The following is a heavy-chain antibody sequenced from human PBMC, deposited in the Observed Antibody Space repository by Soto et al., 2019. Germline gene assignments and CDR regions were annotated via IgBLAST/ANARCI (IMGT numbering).Heavy chain of an antibody. Sequence: ASVKVSCKASGYTFTSYASNWVRQPPGQGLEGRGWINTNTGNPTYAEGFTGRFVFSWDTSVSTAYLQICSLKAEDTSVYYCAREGIVVVPAAKPEHYYSYYSGMDDWGQGTTVTVSS. D-gene: IGHD2-2*02. J-gene: IGHJ6*02. V-gene: IGHV7-4-1*01. CDR2: INTNTGNP. CDR1: GYTFTSYA. CDR3: AREGIVVVPAAKPEHYYSYYSGMDD.